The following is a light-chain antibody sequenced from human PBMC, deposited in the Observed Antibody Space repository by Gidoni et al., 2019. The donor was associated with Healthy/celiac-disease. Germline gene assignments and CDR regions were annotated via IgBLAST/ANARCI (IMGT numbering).Light chain of an antibody. CDR2: DVS. CDR1: SSDVGGYNY. CDR3: CSYAGSYTVV. J-gene: IGLJ2*01. V-gene: IGLV2-11*01. Sequence: QSALTPPRSVSGSPGQSVTISCTGPSSDVGGYNYVSWYQQHPGKAPKLMIYDVSKRPSGVPDRFSGSKSGNTASLTISGLQAEDEADYYCCSYAGSYTVVFGGGTKLT.